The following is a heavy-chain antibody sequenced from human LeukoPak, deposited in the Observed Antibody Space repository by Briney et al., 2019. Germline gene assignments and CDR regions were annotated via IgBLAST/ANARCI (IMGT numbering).Heavy chain of an antibody. J-gene: IGHJ3*02. CDR1: GFTVSSNY. CDR3: ATWVVITTNDAFDI. Sequence: GGSLRLSCAASGFTVSSNYMSWVRQAPGKGLEWVSVIYSGGSTYYADSVKGRFTISRDNSKNTLYLQMNSLRAEDTAVYYCATWVVITTNDAFDIWGQGTMVTVSS. CDR2: IYSGGST. V-gene: IGHV3-66*01. D-gene: IGHD3-22*01.